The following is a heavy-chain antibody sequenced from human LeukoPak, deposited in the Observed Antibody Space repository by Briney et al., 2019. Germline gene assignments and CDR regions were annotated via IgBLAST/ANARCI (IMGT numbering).Heavy chain of an antibody. Sequence: PGGSLRLSCAASGFTFSSYAMSWVRQAPGKGLEWVSGISWNSGSIGYADSVKGRFTISRDNAKNSLYLQMNSLRAEDTALYYCAKDRFTSWFGESYFDYWGQGTLVTVSS. D-gene: IGHD3-10*01. CDR2: ISWNSGSI. J-gene: IGHJ4*02. CDR1: GFTFSSYA. CDR3: AKDRFTSWFGESYFDY. V-gene: IGHV3-9*01.